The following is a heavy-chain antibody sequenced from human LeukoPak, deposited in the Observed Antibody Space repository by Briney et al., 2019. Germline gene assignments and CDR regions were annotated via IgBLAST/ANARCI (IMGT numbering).Heavy chain of an antibody. V-gene: IGHV4-59*08. CDR1: GGSISSYY. CDR3: AGGYSRDYLDY. CDR2: IYYSGST. D-gene: IGHD5-18*01. Sequence: PSETLSLTCTVSGGSISSYYWSWIRQPPGKGLEWIGYIYYSGSTKYNPSLKSRVTTSADTTKNQFSLKLSSVTAADTTVYYCAGGYSRDYLDYWGQGTLVTVPS. J-gene: IGHJ4*02.